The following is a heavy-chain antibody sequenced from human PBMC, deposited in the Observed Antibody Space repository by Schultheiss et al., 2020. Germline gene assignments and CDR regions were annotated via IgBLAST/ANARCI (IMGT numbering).Heavy chain of an antibody. CDR3: ARDPGLSGGSWRFDY. D-gene: IGHD2-15*01. V-gene: IGHV3-21*01. J-gene: IGHJ4*02. Sequence: GGSLRLSCAASGFTFSSYSMNWVRQAPGKGLEWVSAMSTNSGWTYHADSVKGRFTISRDNAKNSLYLQMNSLRDEDTAVYYCARDPGLSGGSWRFDYWGQGTLVTVSS. CDR2: MSTNSGWT. CDR1: GFTFSSYS.